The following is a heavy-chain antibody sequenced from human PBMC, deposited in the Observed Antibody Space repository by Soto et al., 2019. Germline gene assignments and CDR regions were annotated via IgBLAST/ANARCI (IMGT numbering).Heavy chain of an antibody. J-gene: IGHJ3*02. Sequence: SVKVSCKASGGTFSSYAISWVRQAPGQGLEWMGGIIPIFGTANYAQKFQGRVTMTRDMSTSTVYMELSSLRSEDTAVYYCARDLYSSSWYVRAFDMWGQGTMVTVSS. CDR2: IIPIFGTA. V-gene: IGHV1-69*05. CDR3: ARDLYSSSWYVRAFDM. CDR1: GGTFSSYA. D-gene: IGHD6-13*01.